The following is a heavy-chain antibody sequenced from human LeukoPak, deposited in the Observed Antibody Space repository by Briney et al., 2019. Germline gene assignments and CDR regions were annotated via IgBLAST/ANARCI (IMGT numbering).Heavy chain of an antibody. CDR1: GFTFSSYA. D-gene: IGHD6-19*01. CDR2: ISGSGGST. CDR3: AKGGLVHHFAY. J-gene: IGHJ4*02. V-gene: IGHV3-23*01. Sequence: QPGGSLRLSCAASGFTFSSYAMSWVRQAPGKGLEWVSAISGSGGSTYYADSVKGWFTISRDNSKNTLYLQMNSLRAEDTAIYYCAKGGLVHHFAYWGQGTLVTVSS.